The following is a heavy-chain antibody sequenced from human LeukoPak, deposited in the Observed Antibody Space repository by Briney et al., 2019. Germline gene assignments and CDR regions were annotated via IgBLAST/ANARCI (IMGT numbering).Heavy chain of an antibody. J-gene: IGHJ4*02. CDR2: IYTSGST. Sequence: SETLSLTCTVSGGSISSYLWDWIRQPAGKRLEWIRRIYTSGSTNYNPSLKSRVTMSVDTSKNQFSLKLSSVTAADTAIYYCASAIAAAGGFDYWGQGTLVTVSS. CDR1: GGSISSYL. CDR3: ASAIAAAGGFDY. V-gene: IGHV4-4*07. D-gene: IGHD6-13*01.